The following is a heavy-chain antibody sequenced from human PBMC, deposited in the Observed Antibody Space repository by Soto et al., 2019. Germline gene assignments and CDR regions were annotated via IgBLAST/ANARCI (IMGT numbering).Heavy chain of an antibody. CDR1: GGSISSGDYF. CDR3: ARDDGYYRLYDY. D-gene: IGHD3-3*01. CDR2: IYYTGST. J-gene: IGHJ4*02. Sequence: QVRLQESGPGLVKPSQTLSLTCTVSGGSISSGDYFWSWVRQPPGKGLEWIGYIYYTGSTSYNPSLKSRITMSVDTSTHQFSLKVGSVTAADTAVYFCARDDGYYRLYDYWGQGTLVTVSS. V-gene: IGHV4-30-4*01.